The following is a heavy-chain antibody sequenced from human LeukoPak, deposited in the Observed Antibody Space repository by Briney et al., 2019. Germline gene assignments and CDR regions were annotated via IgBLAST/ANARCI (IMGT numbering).Heavy chain of an antibody. J-gene: IGHJ6*03. CDR1: GYSISSGYY. D-gene: IGHD1-7*01. V-gene: IGHV4-38-2*01. CDR2: IYHSGST. CDR3: ARRWNYGRNYYIDV. Sequence: SETLSLTCAVSGYSISSGYYWGWIRQPPGKGLEWIGRIYHSGSTYYNPSLKSRVTISLDRSKSQFSLKLTSVTTTDTAVYYCARRWNYGRNYYIDVWGKGATVSVSS.